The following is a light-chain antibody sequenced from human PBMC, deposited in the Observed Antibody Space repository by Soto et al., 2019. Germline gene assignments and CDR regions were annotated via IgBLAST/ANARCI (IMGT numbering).Light chain of an antibody. Sequence: SYELTQPPSVSVSPGQTASITCSGDKLGDKYACWYQQKPGQSPVLVIYQDSKRPSGIPERFSGSNSGNTATLTISGTQAIYEADYCCQAWDTSTELDLGNGTKVTV. CDR1: KLGDKY. CDR3: QAWDTSTELD. J-gene: IGLJ1*01. V-gene: IGLV3-1*01. CDR2: QDS.